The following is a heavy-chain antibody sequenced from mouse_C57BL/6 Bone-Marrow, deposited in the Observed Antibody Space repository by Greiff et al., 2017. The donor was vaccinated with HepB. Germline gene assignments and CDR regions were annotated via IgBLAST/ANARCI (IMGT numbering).Heavy chain of an antibody. J-gene: IGHJ1*03. CDR2: INPNNGGT. CDR1: GYTFTDYN. Sequence: EVKLQESGPELVKPGASVKIPCKASGYTFTDYNMDWVKQSHGKSLEWIGDINPNNGGTIYNQKFKGKATLTVDKSSSTAYMELRSLTSEDTAVYYCARGGSSYGWYFDVWGTGTTVTVSS. CDR3: ARGGSSYGWYFDV. D-gene: IGHD1-1*01. V-gene: IGHV1-18*01.